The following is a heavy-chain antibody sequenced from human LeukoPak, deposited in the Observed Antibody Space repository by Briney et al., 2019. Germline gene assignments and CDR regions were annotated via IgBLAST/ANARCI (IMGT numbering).Heavy chain of an antibody. CDR2: IRTKATSYDA. D-gene: IGHD1-1*01. Sequence: GGSLRLSCAASGFTFSGSPMHWVRQASGKGLEWVGRIRTKATSYDAAYAASVKGRFTISRDDSKNTAYLQMNSLRAEDTAVYYCAREEGHGYTLNRDYYSYMDVWGKGTTVTVSS. J-gene: IGHJ6*03. V-gene: IGHV3-73*01. CDR1: GFTFSGSP. CDR3: AREEGHGYTLNRDYYSYMDV.